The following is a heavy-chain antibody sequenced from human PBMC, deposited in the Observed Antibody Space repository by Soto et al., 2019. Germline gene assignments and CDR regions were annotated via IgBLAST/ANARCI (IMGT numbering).Heavy chain of an antibody. Sequence: EVQLVESGGGLVKPGGSLRLSCAASGFTFSSYSMNWVRQTPGKGLERVSSISSSSIYIYYADSMKGRYTISRDNAKNSLYLQMNSLRAEDTAVYYCARDGPGEGPTTVTTDYYYGMDVWGQGTTVTVSS. CDR3: ARDGPGEGPTTVTTDYYYGMDV. CDR1: GFTFSSYS. CDR2: ISSSSIYI. D-gene: IGHD4-17*01. V-gene: IGHV3-21*01. J-gene: IGHJ6*02.